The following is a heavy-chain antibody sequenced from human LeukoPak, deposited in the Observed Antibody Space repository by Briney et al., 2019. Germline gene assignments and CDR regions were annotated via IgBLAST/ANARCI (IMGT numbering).Heavy chain of an antibody. D-gene: IGHD3-3*01. CDR2: ISYDGANK. CDR1: GFTFSSFA. J-gene: IGHJ4*02. V-gene: IGHV3-30*18. Sequence: GGSLRLSCAASGFTFSSFAMHWVRQAPGKGLEWVALISYDGANKYYADSVKGRFTISRDNSKNTLYLQMNSLRPEDTAVYYCAKVGHYHDFDYWGQGTLVTVSS. CDR3: AKVGHYHDFDY.